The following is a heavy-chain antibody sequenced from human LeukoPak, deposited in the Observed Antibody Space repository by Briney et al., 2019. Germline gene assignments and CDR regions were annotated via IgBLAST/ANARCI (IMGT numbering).Heavy chain of an antibody. CDR1: GYTFTGYY. CDR3: ARVRHSGWYTDY. Sequence: ASVKVSCKASGYTFTGYYMHWVRQAPGQGLEWMGIINPSGGSTSYAQKFQGRVTMTRDMSTSTVYMELSSLRSEDTAVYYCARVRHSGWYTDYWGQGTLVTVSS. D-gene: IGHD6-19*01. J-gene: IGHJ4*02. V-gene: IGHV1-46*01. CDR2: INPSGGST.